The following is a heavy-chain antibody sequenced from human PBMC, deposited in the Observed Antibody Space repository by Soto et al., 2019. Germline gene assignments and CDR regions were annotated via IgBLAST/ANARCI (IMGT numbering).Heavy chain of an antibody. Sequence: QLQLQESGPGLVKPSETLSLTCAVSGGSVSSGGNYWGWICQSPGKGLEWIGSVHDTGTTHYNPSLTSRVTISVDTSKNQFSLNVNSVTAADTAVYYCARGLSSPSAAGVWGQGTLVTVSS. J-gene: IGHJ4*02. CDR2: VHDTGTT. CDR1: GGSVSSGGNY. CDR3: ARGLSSPSAAGV. V-gene: IGHV4-39*01. D-gene: IGHD6-6*01.